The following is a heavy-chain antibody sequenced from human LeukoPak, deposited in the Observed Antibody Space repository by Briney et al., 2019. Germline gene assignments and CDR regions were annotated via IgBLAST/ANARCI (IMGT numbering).Heavy chain of an antibody. J-gene: IGHJ4*02. Sequence: GASVKVSCKASGYTLTSYYMHWVRQAPGQGLEWMGIINPSGGSTSYAQKFQGRVTMTRDTSTSTVYMELSSLRSEDTAVYYCAREDYDRPCRDWGQGTLVTVSS. V-gene: IGHV1-46*01. D-gene: IGHD3-22*01. CDR1: GYTLTSYY. CDR2: INPSGGST. CDR3: AREDYDRPCRD.